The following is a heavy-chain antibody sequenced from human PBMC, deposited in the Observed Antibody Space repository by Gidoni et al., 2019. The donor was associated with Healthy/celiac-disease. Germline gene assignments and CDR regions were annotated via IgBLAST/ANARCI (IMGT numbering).Heavy chain of an antibody. CDR2: ISSSSSYI. V-gene: IGHV3-21*01. D-gene: IGHD6-6*01. J-gene: IGHJ4*02. CDR3: ARDPYSSSSPYFDY. Sequence: EVRLVESGGGLVKPGGSLRLYCAASGFPFSSYSMNWVRQAPGKVLEWVSSISSSSSYIYYADSVKGRFTISRDNAKNSLYLQMNSLRAEDTAVYYCARDPYSSSSPYFDYWGQGTLVTVSS. CDR1: GFPFSSYS.